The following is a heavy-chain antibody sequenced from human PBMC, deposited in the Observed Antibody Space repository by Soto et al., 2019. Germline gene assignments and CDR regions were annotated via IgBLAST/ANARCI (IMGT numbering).Heavy chain of an antibody. CDR1: GCTFSSYA. Sequence: ASVKVSCKASGCTFSSYAISWVRQAPGQGLEWMGWISAYNGNTNYAQKLQGRVTMTTDTSTSTAYMELRSLRSDDTAVYYGAGSRDGYNLNYYYGMDVWGQGTTVTVSS. CDR3: AGSRDGYNLNYYYGMDV. CDR2: ISAYNGNT. V-gene: IGHV1-18*01. J-gene: IGHJ6*02. D-gene: IGHD5-12*01.